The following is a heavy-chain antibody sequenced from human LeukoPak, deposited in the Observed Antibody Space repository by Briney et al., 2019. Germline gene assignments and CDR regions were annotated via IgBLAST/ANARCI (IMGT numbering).Heavy chain of an antibody. D-gene: IGHD3-16*01. CDR3: AKDISFLGGYFDY. V-gene: IGHV3-23*01. Sequence: GGSLRLSCAASGFTLSSYAMSWVRQAPGKGLEWVSAISDSGNTYHADSMKGRFTISRDNSKNTLYLQMNSLRAEDTAVYYCAKDISFLGGYFDYWGQGTLVTVSS. CDR1: GFTLSSYA. CDR2: ISDSGNT. J-gene: IGHJ4*02.